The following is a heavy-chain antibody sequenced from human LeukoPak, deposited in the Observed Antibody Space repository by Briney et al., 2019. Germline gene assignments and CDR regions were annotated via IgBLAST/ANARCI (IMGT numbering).Heavy chain of an antibody. D-gene: IGHD3-22*01. CDR1: GGSLSGYY. Sequence: SETLSLTCAVYGGSLSGYYWSWIRQPPGKGLEWIGEINHSGSTNYNPSLKSRVTISVDTSKNQFSLKLSSVTAADTAVYYCARTKADSSGYYFLDYWGQGTLVTVSS. V-gene: IGHV4-34*01. J-gene: IGHJ4*02. CDR2: INHSGST. CDR3: ARTKADSSGYYFLDY.